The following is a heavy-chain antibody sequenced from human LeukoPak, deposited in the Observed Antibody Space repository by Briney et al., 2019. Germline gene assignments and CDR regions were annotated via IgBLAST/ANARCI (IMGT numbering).Heavy chain of an antibody. D-gene: IGHD6-19*01. Sequence: GGSLRLSCTASGFTFGDYAMSWVRQAPGKGLEWVGFIRSKAYGGTTEYAASVKGRFTISRDDSKSIAYLQMNSLKTEDTAVYYCTRVGLASSGFDYWGQGTLVTVSS. CDR3: TRVGLASSGFDY. CDR1: GFTFGDYA. V-gene: IGHV3-49*04. J-gene: IGHJ4*02. CDR2: IRSKAYGGTT.